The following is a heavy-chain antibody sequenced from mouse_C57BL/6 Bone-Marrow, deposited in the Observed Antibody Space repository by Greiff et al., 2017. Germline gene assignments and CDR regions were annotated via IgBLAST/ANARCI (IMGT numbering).Heavy chain of an antibody. J-gene: IGHJ1*03. V-gene: IGHV1-66*01. CDR1: GYSFTSYY. Sequence: QVQLQQSGPELVKPGASVKISCKASGYSFTSYYIHWVKQRPGQGLEWIGWIYPGSGNTKYNEKFKGKATLTADTSSSTAYMQLSSLTSEDSAVYYCSRDGYYVGWYFDFWGTGTTVTVSS. D-gene: IGHD2-3*01. CDR2: IYPGSGNT. CDR3: SRDGYYVGWYFDF.